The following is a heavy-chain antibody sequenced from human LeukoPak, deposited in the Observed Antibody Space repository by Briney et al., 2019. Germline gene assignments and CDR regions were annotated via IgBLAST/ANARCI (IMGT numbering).Heavy chain of an antibody. J-gene: IGHJ4*02. CDR3: ARGAYDYIWGSYRSGGVFDY. Sequence: SETLSLTCAVYGGSFSGYYWSWLRQPPGKGLEWVGEINHSGSNNYNPSLKSRVTISVDTSKNQFSLQLRSVTAADTAVYYCARGAYDYIWGSYRSGGVFDYWGQGTLVTVSS. CDR2: INHSGSN. CDR1: GGSFSGYY. V-gene: IGHV4-34*01. D-gene: IGHD3-16*02.